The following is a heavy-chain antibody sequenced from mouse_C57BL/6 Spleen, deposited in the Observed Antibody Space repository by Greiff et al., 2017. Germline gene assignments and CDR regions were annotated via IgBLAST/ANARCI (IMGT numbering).Heavy chain of an antibody. CDR2: ISDGGSYT. Sequence: EVQLVESGGGLVKPGGSLKLSCAASGFTFSSYAMSWVRQTPEKRLEWVATISDGGSYTSYPDNVKGRFTLSRDNAKNNLYLQMSHLKSEDTAMYYCARERGGSSCRDAMDYWGQGTSVTVSS. J-gene: IGHJ4*01. CDR3: ARERGGSSCRDAMDY. V-gene: IGHV5-4*01. D-gene: IGHD1-1*01. CDR1: GFTFSSYA.